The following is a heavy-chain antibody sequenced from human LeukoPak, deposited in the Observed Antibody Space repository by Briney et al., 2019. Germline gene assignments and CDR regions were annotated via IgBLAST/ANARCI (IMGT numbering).Heavy chain of an antibody. CDR2: IYHSGST. CDR1: GYSISSGYY. CDR3: ARTYTNGLRADD. D-gene: IGHD2-8*01. V-gene: IGHV4-38-2*02. Sequence: SETLSLTCTVSGYSISSGYYWGWIRQPPGKGLEWIGSIYHSGSTYYNPSLKSRVTISVDTSRNQFSLKLKSVTAADTAVYYCARTYTNGLRADDWGQGTLVTVSS. J-gene: IGHJ4*02.